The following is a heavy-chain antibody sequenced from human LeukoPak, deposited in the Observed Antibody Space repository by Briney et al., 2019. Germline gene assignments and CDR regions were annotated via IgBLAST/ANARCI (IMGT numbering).Heavy chain of an antibody. J-gene: IGHJ4*02. CDR1: RFTFSSYN. V-gene: IGHV3-48*04. D-gene: IGHD5-12*01. Sequence: GGSLRLSCAASRFTFSSYNMNWVRQAPGKGLEWVSYISTRSSTMYYAVSVKGRFTISRDNAKNSLYLQMNSLRAEDTAVYYCARDGWYSGYDFDYWGQGTLVTVSS. CDR3: ARDGWYSGYDFDY. CDR2: ISTRSSTM.